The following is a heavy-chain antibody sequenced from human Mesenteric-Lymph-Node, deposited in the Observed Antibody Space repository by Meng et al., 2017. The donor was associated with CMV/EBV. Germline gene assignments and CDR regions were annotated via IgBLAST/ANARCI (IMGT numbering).Heavy chain of an antibody. Sequence: QVHLQQWGAGLLKPSETLSLTCAVYGGSFSGYYWSWIRQPPGKGLEWIGEINHSGSTNYNPSLKSRVTISVDTSKNQFSLKLSSVTAADTAVYYCARHQRWLKSEGGFNYWGQGTLVTVSS. D-gene: IGHD4-23*01. CDR3: ARHQRWLKSEGGFNY. CDR1: GGSFSGYY. V-gene: IGHV4-34*01. J-gene: IGHJ4*02. CDR2: INHSGST.